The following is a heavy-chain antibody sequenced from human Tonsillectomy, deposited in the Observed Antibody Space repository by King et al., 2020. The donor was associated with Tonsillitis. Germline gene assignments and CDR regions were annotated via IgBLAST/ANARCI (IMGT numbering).Heavy chain of an antibody. CDR2: ISDSGGDT. Sequence: EVQLVESGGGLVQPGGSLRLSCAASGFTFNSYTMSWVRQAPGKGLEWVSTISDSGGDTYYAGSVKGRFNISRDNSRDTVYVQMNSLRAEDTAIYYCAKGIVGVSVAFDLWGQGTMVTVSS. J-gene: IGHJ3*01. D-gene: IGHD3-10*01. V-gene: IGHV3-23*04. CDR3: AKGIVGVSVAFDL. CDR1: GFTFNSYT.